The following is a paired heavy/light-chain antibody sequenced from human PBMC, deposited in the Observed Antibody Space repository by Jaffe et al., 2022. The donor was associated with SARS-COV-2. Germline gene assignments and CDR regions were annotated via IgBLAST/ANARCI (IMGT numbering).Heavy chain of an antibody. J-gene: IGHJ4*02. Sequence: QVQLVESGGGVVQPGRSLRLSCAASGLTFSTYALHWVRQAPGKGLEWVAVISYDGSNKYYADSVKGRFTISRDNSKSTLYLQMNSLRAEDTAVYYCASGYSNSWYAYYWGQGTLVTVSS. CDR3: ASGYSNSWYAYY. CDR1: GLTFSTYA. V-gene: IGHV3-30-3*01. CDR2: ISYDGSNK. D-gene: IGHD5-12*01.
Light chain of an antibody. CDR3: SSYAGTNYLL. CDR1: SSDVGGYNY. Sequence: QSALTQPPSASGSPGQSVTISCTGTSSDVGGYNYVSWYQQHPGKAPKVVIYEVSKRPSGVPDRFSGSKSGNTASLTVSGLQAEDEADYYCSSYAGTNYLLFGGGTELTVL. V-gene: IGLV2-8*01. J-gene: IGLJ2*01. CDR2: EVS.